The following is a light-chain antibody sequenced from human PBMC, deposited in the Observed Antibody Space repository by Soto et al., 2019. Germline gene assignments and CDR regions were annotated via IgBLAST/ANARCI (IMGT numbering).Light chain of an antibody. Sequence: QLVLTQSPSASASLGASVKLTCTLSSGHSSYAIAWHQQQPEKGPRYLMKLDSDGSHTKGDAIPDRFSGSSSGAERYLTIYSLQSEDEADYYCQTWGTGIHVVFGGRTKVNVL. CDR3: QTWGTGIHVV. CDR1: SGHSSYA. J-gene: IGLJ2*01. V-gene: IGLV4-69*01. CDR2: LDSDGSH.